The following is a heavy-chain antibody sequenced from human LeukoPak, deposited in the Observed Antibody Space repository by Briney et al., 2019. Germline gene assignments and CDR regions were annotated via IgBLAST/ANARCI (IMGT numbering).Heavy chain of an antibody. D-gene: IGHD3-9*01. V-gene: IGHV4-39*07. CDR1: GGSISSSSYY. Sequence: SETLSLTCTVSGGSISSSSYYWGWIRQPPGKGLEWIGSIYYSGSTYYNPSLKSRVTISVDTSKNQFSLKLSSVTAADTAVYYCARDSMRYFDWSNPSPRYYYYGMDVWGQGTTVTVSS. CDR2: IYYSGST. CDR3: ARDSMRYFDWSNPSPRYYYYGMDV. J-gene: IGHJ6*02.